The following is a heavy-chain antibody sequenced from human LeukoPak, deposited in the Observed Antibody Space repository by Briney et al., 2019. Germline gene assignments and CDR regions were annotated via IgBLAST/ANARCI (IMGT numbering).Heavy chain of an antibody. CDR2: IIPIFGTA. D-gene: IGHD6-6*01. CDR1: GGTFSSYA. V-gene: IGHV1-69*05. Sequence: SVKVSCKASGGTFSSYAISWVRQAPGQGLEWMGGIIPIFGTANYAQKFQGRVTITTDESTSTAYMELSSLRSEDTAVYYCAREFRYSSSSPYYYYYMDVWGQGTLVTVSS. J-gene: IGHJ6*03. CDR3: AREFRYSSSSPYYYYYMDV.